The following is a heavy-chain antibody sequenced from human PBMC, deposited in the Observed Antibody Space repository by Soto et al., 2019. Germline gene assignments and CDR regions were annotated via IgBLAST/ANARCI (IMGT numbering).Heavy chain of an antibody. CDR2: IYYSGST. J-gene: IGHJ6*02. Sequence: PSETLSLTCTVSGGSISSGGYYWSWIRQHPGKGLEWIGYIYYSGSTYYNPSLKSRVTISVDTSKNQFSLKLSSVTAADTAVYYCAREYRGDDVYYYYGMDGWGQGTTVT. CDR3: AREYRGDDVYYYYGMDG. CDR1: GGSISSGGYY. D-gene: IGHD5-12*01. V-gene: IGHV4-31*03.